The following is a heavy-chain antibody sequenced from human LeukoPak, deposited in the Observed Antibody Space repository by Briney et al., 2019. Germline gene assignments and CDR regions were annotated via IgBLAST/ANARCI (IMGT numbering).Heavy chain of an antibody. CDR2: MHPSNGDT. CDR3: ARRVRGVVIFSRAQGSFDL. V-gene: IGHV1-8*01. CDR1: GYTFTNYD. D-gene: IGHD3-10*01. J-gene: IGHJ3*01. Sequence: ASVKVSCKASGYTFTNYDINWVRQATGQGLEWMGWMHPSNGDTGYAQKFQGRVTMTRNASTTTAYMELSSLRSDDTAVYYCARRVRGVVIFSRAQGSFDLWGQGTLVTVSS.